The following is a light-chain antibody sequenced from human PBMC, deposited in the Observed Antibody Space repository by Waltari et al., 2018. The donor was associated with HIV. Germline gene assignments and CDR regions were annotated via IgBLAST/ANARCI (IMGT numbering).Light chain of an antibody. Sequence: QSALTQPASVSGSPGQSTTISCTGTSSDVGGYNYVPWYQQHPVKAPKLLIYDVSNRPSGVSNRFSGSKSGNTASLTISGLQAEDEADYYCSSYTSSSTLEVVFGGGTKLTVL. CDR3: SSYTSSSTLEVV. J-gene: IGLJ2*01. CDR2: DVS. CDR1: SSDVGGYNY. V-gene: IGLV2-14*01.